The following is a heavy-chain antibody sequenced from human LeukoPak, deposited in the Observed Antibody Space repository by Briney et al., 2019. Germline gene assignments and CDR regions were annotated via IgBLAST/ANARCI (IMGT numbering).Heavy chain of an antibody. CDR1: GFTFSSYW. V-gene: IGHV3-7*01. CDR3: ARDRAMSYYYYMDV. J-gene: IGHJ6*03. CDR2: IKQDGSEK. Sequence: PGGSLRLSCAASGFTFSSYWMSWARQAPGKGLEWVANIKQDGSEKYYVDSVKGRFTISRDNAKNSLYLQMNSLRAEDTAVYYCARDRAMSYYYYMDVWGKGTTVTVSS. D-gene: IGHD2-2*01.